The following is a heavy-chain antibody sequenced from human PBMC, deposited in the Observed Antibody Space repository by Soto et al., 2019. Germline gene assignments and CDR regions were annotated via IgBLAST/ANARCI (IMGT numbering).Heavy chain of an antibody. CDR3: ARGIRPDS. D-gene: IGHD3-10*01. CDR2: ISHRGST. Sequence: QVQLQQWGAGLLKPSETLSLTCAVHGGSLSGYYWSWIRQTPGKGLEWIGEISHRGSTNYNPSLKSRVTSSLDTSKNQFSLKLASVTAADTAAYYCARGIRPDSWGQGTQVTVSS. CDR1: GGSLSGYY. J-gene: IGHJ5*01. V-gene: IGHV4-34*02.